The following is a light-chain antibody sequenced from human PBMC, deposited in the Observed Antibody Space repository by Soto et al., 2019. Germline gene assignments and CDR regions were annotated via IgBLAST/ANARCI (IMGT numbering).Light chain of an antibody. CDR2: ERG. J-gene: IGLJ1*01. CDR3: CSFTSSNTHV. Sequence: QSALAQPASVSGSPGQSITISCTGASSDFGTNNLVSWYQHHPGKVPNLIIYERGKRPSGVSDRFSGSKSGNTASLTISGLQAEDEADYYCCSFTSSNTHVFGAGTKVTVL. V-gene: IGLV2-23*01. CDR1: SSDFGTNNL.